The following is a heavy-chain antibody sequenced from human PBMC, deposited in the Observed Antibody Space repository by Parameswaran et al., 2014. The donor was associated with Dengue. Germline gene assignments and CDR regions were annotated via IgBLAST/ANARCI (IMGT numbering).Heavy chain of an antibody. CDR2: IKQDGSEK. V-gene: IGHV3-7*01. CDR3: ARDFSNHYYYMDV. Sequence: RWIRQPPGKGLEWVANIKQDGSEKYYVDSVKGRFTISRDNAKNSLYLQMNSLRAEDTAVYYCARDFSNHYYYMDVWGKGTTVTVSS. J-gene: IGHJ6*03. D-gene: IGHD4-11*01.